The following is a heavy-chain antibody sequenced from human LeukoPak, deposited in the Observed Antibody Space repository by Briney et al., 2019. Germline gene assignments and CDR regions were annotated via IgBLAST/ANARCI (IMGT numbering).Heavy chain of an antibody. CDR1: GGSIGSSSYY. Sequence: SETLSLTCTVSGGSIGSSSYYWVWIRQPPGKGLEWIGTIYHTGSTYYNPSLKSRVAISVDTSKSHLSLKLTSVTAADTAVYFCARHWGSTMTHLDYWGQGTLVTVSS. D-gene: IGHD3-22*01. CDR2: IYHTGST. CDR3: ARHWGSTMTHLDY. J-gene: IGHJ4*02. V-gene: IGHV4-39*01.